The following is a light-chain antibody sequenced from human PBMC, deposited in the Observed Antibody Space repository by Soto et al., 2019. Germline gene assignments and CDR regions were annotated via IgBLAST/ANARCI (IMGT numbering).Light chain of an antibody. V-gene: IGKV1-27*01. Sequence: DIQMTQSPSTLSASVRDRVTITCRASQSISNWVAWYQQKPGKVPKLLIYAASTLQSGVPSRFSGSGSGTDFTLTISSLQPEDVATYYCQKYNSAPWTFGQGTKVDIK. J-gene: IGKJ1*01. CDR1: QSISNW. CDR2: AAS. CDR3: QKYNSAPWT.